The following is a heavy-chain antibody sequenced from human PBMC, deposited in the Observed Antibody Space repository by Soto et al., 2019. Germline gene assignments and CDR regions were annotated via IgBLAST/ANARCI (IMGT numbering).Heavy chain of an antibody. Sequence: EVQLLESGGGLVQPGESLRLSCAFSGFIFGNYMMTWVRQAPGKGLEWVSTIRDGGESTYYADSVKGRFTISRDNSKNTFYLQMDSLGVEDTAVYYCAPHVHCSGGSCHYDAFDIRGQGTMGTVSS. D-gene: IGHD2-15*01. V-gene: IGHV3-23*01. CDR2: IRDGGEST. J-gene: IGHJ3*02. CDR3: APHVHCSGGSCHYDAFDI. CDR1: GFIFGNYM.